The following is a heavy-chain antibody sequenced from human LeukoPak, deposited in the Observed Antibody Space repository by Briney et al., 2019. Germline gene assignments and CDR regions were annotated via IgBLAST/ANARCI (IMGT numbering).Heavy chain of an antibody. D-gene: IGHD6-6*01. J-gene: IGHJ6*02. CDR1: GYTFTSYG. CDR2: ISAYNGNT. Sequence: ASAKVSCKASGYTFTSYGISWVRQAPGQGLEWMGWISAYNGNTNYARKLQGRVTMTTDTSTSTAYMELRSLRSDDTAVYYCARERASSSAFYYYGMDVWGQGTTVTVSS. V-gene: IGHV1-18*01. CDR3: ARERASSSAFYYYGMDV.